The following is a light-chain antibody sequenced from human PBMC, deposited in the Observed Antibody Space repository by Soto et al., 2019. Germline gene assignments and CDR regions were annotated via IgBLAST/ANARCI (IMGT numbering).Light chain of an antibody. J-gene: IGKJ5*01. Sequence: EILFTPVSGPLSLSPGERSTLSCRASQSVSSSYLAWYQQKPGQAPRLLIYGASSRATGIPDRFSGSGSGTDFTLTISRLEPEDFAVYYCQQYGNSPLTFGQGTRLEIK. V-gene: IGKV3-20*01. CDR2: GAS. CDR3: QQYGNSPLT. CDR1: QSVSSSY.